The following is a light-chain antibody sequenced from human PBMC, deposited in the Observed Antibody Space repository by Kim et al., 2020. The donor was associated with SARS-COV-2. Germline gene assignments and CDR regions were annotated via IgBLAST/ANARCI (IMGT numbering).Light chain of an antibody. CDR1: YD. Sequence: YDVHWFQQLPGTAPKLLIYGDKNRPSGVPDRFSGSKSANSASLAIAGLQAEDEADYYCQSLDSVLSGYVFGSGTKVTVL. CDR2: GDK. J-gene: IGLJ1*01. V-gene: IGLV1-40*01. CDR3: QSLDSVLSGYV.